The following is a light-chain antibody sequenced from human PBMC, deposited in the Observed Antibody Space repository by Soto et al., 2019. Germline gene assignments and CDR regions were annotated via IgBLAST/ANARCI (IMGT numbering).Light chain of an antibody. CDR1: QNVSIF. CDR3: LQYNNYPGT. J-gene: IGKJ1*01. Sequence: DIEMTQSPSTWSASVGDRVTITCRATQNVSIFVAWYQQKPGIAPKVLMYDASTLESGFPSRFRGSGTGKEFSLTISSLHTDDFATYYCLQYNNYPGTLGQGTKVDIK. CDR2: DAS. V-gene: IGKV1-5*01.